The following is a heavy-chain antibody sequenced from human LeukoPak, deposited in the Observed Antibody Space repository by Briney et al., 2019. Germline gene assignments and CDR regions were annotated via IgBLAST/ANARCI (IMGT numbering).Heavy chain of an antibody. Sequence: GASVKVSCKASGYTFTGYYMHWVRQAPGQRLARMGWINPNSGGTNYAQRFQGRVTMTRDTSISTAYMELSRLSSDDTAVYYCARTMVRGVPIAKVFNYWGQGTLVTVSS. CDR1: GYTFTGYY. CDR2: INPNSGGT. D-gene: IGHD3-10*01. J-gene: IGHJ4*02. CDR3: ARTMVRGVPIAKVFNY. V-gene: IGHV1-2*02.